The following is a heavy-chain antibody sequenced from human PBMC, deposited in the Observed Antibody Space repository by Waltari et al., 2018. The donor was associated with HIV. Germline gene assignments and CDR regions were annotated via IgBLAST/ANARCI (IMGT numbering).Heavy chain of an antibody. CDR2: ISWNSDST. Sequence: EVQLVESGGGLVQPGRSLRLSCAASGFTFDDYAMYWVRQVSGKGLEWVSGISWNSDSTGYADSVKGRFTISRDNAKTSLYLQMNSLRTEDTALYYCAKAESFFHPPDYWGQGTLVTVSS. V-gene: IGHV3-9*01. J-gene: IGHJ4*02. CDR3: AKAESFFHPPDY. D-gene: IGHD1-26*01. CDR1: GFTFDDYA.